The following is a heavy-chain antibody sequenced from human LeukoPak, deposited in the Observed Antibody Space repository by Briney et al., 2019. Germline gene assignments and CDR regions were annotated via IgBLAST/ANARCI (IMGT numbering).Heavy chain of an antibody. CDR1: GFTFRKYW. CDR2: IKTAGSSP. Sequence: GGALSLSCAASGFTFRKYWMHWVRQAPGKGLVWVSRIKTAGSSPFYADSVKGRFTISRDNAKNTMYLQMNSLRVEDTAVYYCVSDTALGYWGQGTRVTVSS. V-gene: IGHV3-74*01. D-gene: IGHD5-18*01. J-gene: IGHJ4*02. CDR3: VSDTALGY.